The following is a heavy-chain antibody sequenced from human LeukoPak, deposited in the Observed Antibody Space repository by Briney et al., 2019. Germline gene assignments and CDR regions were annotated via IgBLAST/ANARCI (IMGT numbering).Heavy chain of an antibody. Sequence: GGSLRLSCSASGFTFSSYAMNWVRQAPGKGLEWVSIISSSSSYIYYADSVKGRFTISRDNAKNALYLQMNSLRVEDTAVYYCARDGRCGGDCYASWGQGTLVTVSS. V-gene: IGHV3-21*01. CDR1: GFTFSSYA. J-gene: IGHJ4*02. CDR3: ARDGRCGGDCYAS. D-gene: IGHD2-21*02. CDR2: ISSSSSYI.